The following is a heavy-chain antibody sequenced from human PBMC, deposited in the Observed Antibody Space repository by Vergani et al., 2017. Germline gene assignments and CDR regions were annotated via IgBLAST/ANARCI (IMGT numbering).Heavy chain of an antibody. V-gene: IGHV4-31*03. CDR2: IYYSGST. Sequence: QVQLQESGPGLVKPSQTLSLTCTVSSGSISSGGYYWSWIRQHPGKGLEWIGYIYYSGSTYYNPSLKSRVSISVDTSKNQFSLKLTSVTAADTAVYYCARRGWGSSVGYFDYWGQGTLVTVSS. D-gene: IGHD6-6*01. CDR3: ARRGWGSSVGYFDY. CDR1: SGSISSGGYY. J-gene: IGHJ4*02.